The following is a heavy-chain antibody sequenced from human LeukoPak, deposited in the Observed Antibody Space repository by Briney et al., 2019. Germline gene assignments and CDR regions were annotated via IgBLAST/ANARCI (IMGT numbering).Heavy chain of an antibody. Sequence: GGSLRLSCAGSEFTFSSYAMNWVRQAPGKGLEWVSCISGSGGSTYYANSVKGRFTISRDNSKNTLYLQMNSLRAEDTAVYYCAKDREYSYDYVAYYFDLWGRGTLVTVSS. V-gene: IGHV3-23*01. J-gene: IGHJ2*01. CDR1: EFTFSSYA. D-gene: IGHD5-12*01. CDR2: ISGSGGST. CDR3: AKDREYSYDYVAYYFDL.